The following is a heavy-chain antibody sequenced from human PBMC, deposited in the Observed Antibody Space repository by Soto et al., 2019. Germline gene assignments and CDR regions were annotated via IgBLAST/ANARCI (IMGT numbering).Heavy chain of an antibody. Sequence: GASVKVSCKASGGTFSSYAISWVRQAPGQGLEWMGWISAYNGNTNYAQKLQGRVTMTTDTSTSTAYMELRSLRSDDTAVYYCAREDSSGYLDAFDIWGQGTMVTVSS. CDR3: AREDSSGYLDAFDI. D-gene: IGHD3-22*01. J-gene: IGHJ3*02. V-gene: IGHV1-18*01. CDR2: ISAYNGNT. CDR1: GGTFSSYA.